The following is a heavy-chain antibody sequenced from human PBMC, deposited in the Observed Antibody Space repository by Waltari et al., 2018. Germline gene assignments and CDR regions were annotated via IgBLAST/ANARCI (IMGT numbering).Heavy chain of an antibody. D-gene: IGHD3-3*01. CDR1: GGSFSGYY. CDR2: INHRGST. V-gene: IGHV4-34*01. Sequence: QVQLQQWGAGLLKPSETLSLTCAVYGGSFSGYYWSWIRQPPGKGLGWIGEINHRGSTNYNPSLKSRVTISVDTSKNQFSMKLSSVTAADTAVYYCARGGRFAHYDFWSGYFGYWGQGTLVTVSS. CDR3: ARGGRFAHYDFWSGYFGY. J-gene: IGHJ4*02.